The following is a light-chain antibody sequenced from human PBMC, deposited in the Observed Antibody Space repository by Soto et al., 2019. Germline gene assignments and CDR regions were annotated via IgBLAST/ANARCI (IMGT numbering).Light chain of an antibody. Sequence: DIQMTQFPSSLSASVGDRVTITCRASQSIRNYLSWFQQKPGRGPELMIYAAVNLESGVPSRFSGSGSGTDFTLTISSLQPEDFATYYCQQSYSTPLTFGGGTKVDIK. V-gene: IGKV1-39*01. CDR1: QSIRNY. CDR3: QQSYSTPLT. J-gene: IGKJ4*01. CDR2: AAV.